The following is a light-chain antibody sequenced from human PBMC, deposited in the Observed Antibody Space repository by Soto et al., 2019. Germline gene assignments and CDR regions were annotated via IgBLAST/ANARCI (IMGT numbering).Light chain of an antibody. Sequence: QSALTQPPSASGSPGQSVTISCTGTSSDVGAHDYVSWYQQHPAKAPRLIIYEVTKRPSGVPDHFSGSKSGNTASLSVSGLQAEDEGDYYCSSAAGNTYWVFGGGTKLTVL. CDR2: EVT. J-gene: IGLJ3*02. V-gene: IGLV2-8*01. CDR1: SSDVGAHDY. CDR3: SSAAGNTYWV.